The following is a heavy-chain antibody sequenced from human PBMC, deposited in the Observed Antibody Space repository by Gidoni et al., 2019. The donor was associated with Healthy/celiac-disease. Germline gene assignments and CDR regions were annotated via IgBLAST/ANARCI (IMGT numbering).Heavy chain of an antibody. CDR3: ARDVRVPAATIDY. J-gene: IGHJ4*02. CDR1: GFTFSSYS. D-gene: IGHD2-2*01. CDR2: ISSSSSYI. Sequence: EVQLVESGGGLVKPGGSLRLSCAASGFTFSSYSMNWVRQAPGKGLGWVSSISSSSSYIYYADSVKGRFTISRDNAKNSLYLQMNSLRAEDTAVYYCARDVRVPAATIDYWGQGTLVTVSS. V-gene: IGHV3-21*01.